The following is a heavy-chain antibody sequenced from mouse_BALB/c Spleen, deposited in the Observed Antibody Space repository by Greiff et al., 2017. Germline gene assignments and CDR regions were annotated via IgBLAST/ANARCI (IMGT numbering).Heavy chain of an antibody. Sequence: EVKLMESGGGLVKPGGSLKLSCAASGFTFSSYAMSWVRQSPEKRLEWVAEISSGGSYTYYPDTVTGRFTISRDNAKNTLYLEMSSLRSEDTAMYYCARDGRAGAMDYWGQGTSVTVSS. CDR2: ISSGGSYT. CDR3: ARDGRAGAMDY. D-gene: IGHD3-1*01. CDR1: GFTFSSYA. V-gene: IGHV5-9-4*01. J-gene: IGHJ4*01.